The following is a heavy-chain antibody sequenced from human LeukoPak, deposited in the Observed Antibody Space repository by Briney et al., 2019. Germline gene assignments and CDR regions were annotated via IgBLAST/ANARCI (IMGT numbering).Heavy chain of an antibody. CDR2: ISGSGDST. CDR1: GFTFSNYA. J-gene: IGHJ6*03. D-gene: IGHD6-13*01. CDR3: AKDFIAAAGTQSYYYYMDV. V-gene: IGHV3-23*01. Sequence: GGSLRLSCAASGFTFSNYAMRWVRQAPGKGLEWVSGISGSGDSTYYADSVKGRFTISRDNSKNTLYLQMNSLRAEDTAVYYCAKDFIAAAGTQSYYYYMDVWGKGTTVTVSS.